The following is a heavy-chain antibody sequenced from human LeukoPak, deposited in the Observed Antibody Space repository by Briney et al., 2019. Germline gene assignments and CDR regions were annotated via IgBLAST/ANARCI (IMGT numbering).Heavy chain of an antibody. CDR1: GFTFSSYA. Sequence: GGSLRLSCAASGFTFSSYAMHWVRQAPGEGLEWVAVISYDGSNKYYADSVKGRFTISRDNSKNTLYLQMNSLRAEDTAVYYCARGHSRGSGSYSQELDYWGQGTLVTVSS. V-gene: IGHV3-30-3*01. CDR3: ARGHSRGSGSYSQELDY. D-gene: IGHD3-10*01. CDR2: ISYDGSNK. J-gene: IGHJ4*02.